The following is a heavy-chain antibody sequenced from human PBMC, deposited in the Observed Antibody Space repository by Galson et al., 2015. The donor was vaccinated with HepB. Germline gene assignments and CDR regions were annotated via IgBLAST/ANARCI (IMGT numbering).Heavy chain of an antibody. D-gene: IGHD6-13*01. Sequence: SLRLSCAASGFIFSDYYMSWIRQAPGKGLEWVSSITNSSTYIYYADSVKGRFTISRDNAKNSLYLEMNSLRAEDTAIYYCARDFRFRGAADAPVHRSYYYYGMDVWGQGTTVTVSS. J-gene: IGHJ6*02. CDR2: ITNSSTYI. CDR3: ARDFRFRGAADAPVHRSYYYYGMDV. CDR1: GFIFSDYY. V-gene: IGHV3-11*06.